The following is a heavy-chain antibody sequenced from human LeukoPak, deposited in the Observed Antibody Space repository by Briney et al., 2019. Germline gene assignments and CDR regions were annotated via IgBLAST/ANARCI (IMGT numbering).Heavy chain of an antibody. Sequence: PSETLSLTFTVSGGSISSGIYYWSWIRQPAGVGLVWIGRFYSSGCTYYNPSLKSRVTISVDTSKNQFSLKLSSVTAADTAVYYCARDLLYWDYYDTSGYSPFHYWGQGTLVTVSS. D-gene: IGHD3-22*01. CDR2: FYSSGCT. CDR3: ARDLLYWDYYDTSGYSPFHY. CDR1: GGSISSGIYY. J-gene: IGHJ4*02. V-gene: IGHV4-61*02.